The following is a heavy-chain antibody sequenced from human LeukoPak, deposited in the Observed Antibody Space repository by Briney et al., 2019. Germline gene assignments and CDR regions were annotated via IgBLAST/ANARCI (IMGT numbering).Heavy chain of an antibody. CDR1: GFTFSSYA. Sequence: PVGSLSLSCAASGFTFSSYAMSWVRQAPGKGLEWVSAILGSGGSTYYADSVKGRFTISRDNSKNTLHLQMDSLRAEDTAVYYCAKDSISSAWYYFDYWGQGTLVPVSS. D-gene: IGHD6-19*01. J-gene: IGHJ4*02. CDR2: ILGSGGST. V-gene: IGHV3-23*01. CDR3: AKDSISSAWYYFDY.